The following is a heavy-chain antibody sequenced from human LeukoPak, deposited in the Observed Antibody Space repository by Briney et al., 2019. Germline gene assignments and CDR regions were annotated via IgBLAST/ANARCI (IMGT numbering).Heavy chain of an antibody. CDR3: ARLDYYDSSGYYYREYYFDY. CDR2: IYTSGST. Sequence: SETLSLTCTVSGGSISSYYWSWIRQPAGKGLEWIGRIYTSGSTNYNPSLKSRVTMSVDTSKNQFSLKLSSVTAADTAVYYCARLDYYDSSGYYYREYYFDYWGQGTLVTVSS. V-gene: IGHV4-4*07. CDR1: GGSISSYY. J-gene: IGHJ4*02. D-gene: IGHD3-22*01.